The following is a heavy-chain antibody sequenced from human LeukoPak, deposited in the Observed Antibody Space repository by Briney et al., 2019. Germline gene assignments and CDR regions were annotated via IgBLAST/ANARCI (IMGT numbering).Heavy chain of an antibody. CDR2: IIPIPGMA. D-gene: IGHD3-10*01. CDR3: ARAVVVARGLMAYFDY. CDR1: GGTFSFYA. V-gene: IGHV1-69*04. J-gene: IGHJ4*02. Sequence: SVKVSCKASGGTFSFYAINWVRQAPGQGLEWMGRIIPIPGMANYAQKFQGRVTITADSSTSTAYMEVSSLRSEDTAVYYCARAVVVARGLMAYFDYWGQGTLVTVPS.